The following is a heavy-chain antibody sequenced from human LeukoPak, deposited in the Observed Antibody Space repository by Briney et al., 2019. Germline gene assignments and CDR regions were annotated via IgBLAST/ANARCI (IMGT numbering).Heavy chain of an antibody. Sequence: SETLSLTCTVSGGSISSYYWSWIRQPPGKGLEWIGEINHSGSTNYNPSLKSRVTISVDTSKNQFSLKLSSVTAADTAVYYCARRYLGRWEDYWGQGTLVTVSS. V-gene: IGHV4-34*01. CDR1: GGSISSYY. D-gene: IGHD2-21*01. CDR2: INHSGST. CDR3: ARRYLGRWEDY. J-gene: IGHJ4*02.